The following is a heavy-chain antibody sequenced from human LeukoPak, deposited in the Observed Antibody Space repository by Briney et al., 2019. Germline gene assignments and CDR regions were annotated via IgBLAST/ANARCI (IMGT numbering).Heavy chain of an antibody. J-gene: IGHJ4*02. V-gene: IGHV3-23*01. CDR2: IRKSGGST. CDR1: GFTFSGYS. Sequence: GGSLRLSCAVCGFTFSGYSMSGIRQAPGKGLDWVAEIRKSGGSTYYADSVKGRFTISRDNSENPLYLQMNRLRAEDTAVYYSAKDLGQRSFIVVVPAAITFDYWGQGTLVTVSS. CDR3: AKDLGQRSFIVVVPAAITFDY. D-gene: IGHD2-2*01.